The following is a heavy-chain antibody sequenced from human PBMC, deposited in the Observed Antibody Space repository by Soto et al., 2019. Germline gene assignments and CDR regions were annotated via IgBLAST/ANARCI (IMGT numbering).Heavy chain of an antibody. CDR2: IWYDGSNK. D-gene: IGHD6-19*01. Sequence: QVQLVESGGGVVQPGRSLRLSCAASGFTFSSYGMHWVRQAPGKGLEWVAVIWYDGSNKYYADSVEGRFTISRDNSKNTLYRQMNSLRAEDTAVYYCARDPYHSSGWYFDYWGQGALVTVSS. CDR3: ARDPYHSSGWYFDY. V-gene: IGHV3-33*01. J-gene: IGHJ4*02. CDR1: GFTFSSYG.